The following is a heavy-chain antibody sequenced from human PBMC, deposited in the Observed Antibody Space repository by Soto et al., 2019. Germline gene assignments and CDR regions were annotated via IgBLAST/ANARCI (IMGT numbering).Heavy chain of an antibody. D-gene: IGHD2-15*01. CDR2: LTSRGTT. CDR3: AKRATTVPTPGNYFDC. CDR1: GFSFSDYS. Sequence: EVQLLESGGGLVQPGGSLRLSCAASGFSFSDYSMTWVRQAPGRGLEWVSTLTSRGTTFYTDSVKGGFTISRDNSKNTLSLQMHSLRTEDTALYYCAKRATTVPTPGNYFDCWGQGTLVTVSS. V-gene: IGHV3-23*01. J-gene: IGHJ4*02.